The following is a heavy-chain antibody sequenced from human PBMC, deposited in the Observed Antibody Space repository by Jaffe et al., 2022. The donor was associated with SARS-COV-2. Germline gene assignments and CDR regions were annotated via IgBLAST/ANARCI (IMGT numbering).Heavy chain of an antibody. CDR1: GFTFSSYA. J-gene: IGHJ3*02. Sequence: EVQLVESGGGLVQPGGSLRLSCAASGFTFSSYAMSWVRQAPGKGLEWVSAISGSGGSTYYADSVKGRFTISRDNSKNTLYLQMNSLRAEDTAVYYCAKDYVWDSSGWYPRIAFDIWGQGTMVTVSS. D-gene: IGHD6-19*01. CDR3: AKDYVWDSSGWYPRIAFDI. V-gene: IGHV3-23*04. CDR2: ISGSGGST.